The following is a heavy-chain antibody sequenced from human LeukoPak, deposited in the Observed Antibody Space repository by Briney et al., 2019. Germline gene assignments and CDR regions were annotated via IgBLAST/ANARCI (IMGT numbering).Heavy chain of an antibody. V-gene: IGHV3-48*03. CDR3: TTEDYYDSSGYYL. CDR1: GFTFSSYE. CDR2: ISSSGSTI. D-gene: IGHD3-22*01. Sequence: GGSLRLSCAASGFTFSSYEMNWVRQAPGKGLEWVSYISSSGSTIYYADSVKSRFTISRDNAKNSLYLQMNSLKTEDTAVYYCTTEDYYDSSGYYLWGQGTLVTVSS. J-gene: IGHJ5*02.